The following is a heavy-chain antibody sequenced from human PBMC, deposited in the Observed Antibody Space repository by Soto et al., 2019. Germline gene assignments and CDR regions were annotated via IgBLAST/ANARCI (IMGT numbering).Heavy chain of an antibody. D-gene: IGHD6-13*01. V-gene: IGHV1-46*01. J-gene: IGHJ5*01. CDR1: EYTFTDYY. CDR3: ATAAYSTSWYDF. CDR2: INPSGGST. Sequence: QVQLVQSGAEVKKPGASVKLSCKSSEYTFTDYYIHWVRQAPGQGLEWMGLINPSGGSTSYAQKFQGRVTMTRDTSTSTVDMELSSLRYEDTAVYYCATAAYSTSWYDFWGQGTLVTVSS.